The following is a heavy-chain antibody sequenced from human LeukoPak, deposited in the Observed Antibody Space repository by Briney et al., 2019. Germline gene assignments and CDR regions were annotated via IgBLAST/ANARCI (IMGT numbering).Heavy chain of an antibody. CDR3: AKAHDYGDYAGFDY. CDR2: ISWNSGNI. V-gene: IGHV3-9*01. J-gene: IGHJ4*02. Sequence: GGSLRLSCAASGFTFDDYAMNWVRHAPGKGLEWVSGISWNSGNIAYADSVKGRFTISRDSAKTSLYLQINNLRAEDTALYYCAKAHDYGDYAGFDYWGQGTLVSVSS. CDR1: GFTFDDYA. D-gene: IGHD4-17*01.